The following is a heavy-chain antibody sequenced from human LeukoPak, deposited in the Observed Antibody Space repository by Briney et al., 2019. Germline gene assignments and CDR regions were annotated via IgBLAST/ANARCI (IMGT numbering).Heavy chain of an antibody. J-gene: IGHJ5*02. CDR2: ISSSGSTI. V-gene: IGHV3-48*03. CDR3: ARGLANYYSSGSYRGWFDP. Sequence: GSLRLSCAASGFTFSSYEMNWVRQAPGKGLEWVSYISSSGSTIYYADSVKGRFTISRDNAKNSLYLQMNSLRAEDTAVYYCARGLANYYSSGSYRGWFDPWGQGTLVTISS. D-gene: IGHD3-10*01. CDR1: GFTFSSYE.